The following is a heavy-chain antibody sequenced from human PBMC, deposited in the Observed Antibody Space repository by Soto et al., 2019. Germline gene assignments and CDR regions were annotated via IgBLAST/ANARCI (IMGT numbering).Heavy chain of an antibody. Sequence: PGGSLRLSCAASGFTFSSYAMSWVRQAPGKGLEWVSAISGSGGSTYYADSVKGRFTISRDNSKNTLYLQMDSLRAEDTAVYYCAKEQQPSPTGPHNWFDPWGQGTLVTVS. CDR1: GFTFSSYA. CDR3: AKEQQPSPTGPHNWFDP. J-gene: IGHJ5*02. V-gene: IGHV3-23*01. CDR2: ISGSGGST. D-gene: IGHD6-13*01.